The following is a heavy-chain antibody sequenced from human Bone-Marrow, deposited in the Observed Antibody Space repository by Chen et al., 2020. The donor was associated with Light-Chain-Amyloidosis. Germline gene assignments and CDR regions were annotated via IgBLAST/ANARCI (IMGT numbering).Heavy chain of an antibody. Sequence: QLLESGGNLVQPGGSLRLSCAGSGVTFSYSGISWVRQAPGKGLEWVSFISASVASDVDADSVKGRFTITRDNSKNIRFLQMNSLRAEGTAIYYCATLGGHYGSGSYEFDPWGQGTLVTVSS. J-gene: IGHJ5*02. CDR1: GVTFSYSG. V-gene: IGHV3-23*01. D-gene: IGHD3-10*01. CDR2: ISASVASD. CDR3: ATLGGHYGSGSYEFDP.